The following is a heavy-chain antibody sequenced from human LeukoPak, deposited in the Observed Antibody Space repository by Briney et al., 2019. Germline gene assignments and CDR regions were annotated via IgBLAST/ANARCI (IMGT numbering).Heavy chain of an antibody. J-gene: IGHJ3*02. CDR1: GYTFTSYD. Sequence: GASVTVSCKASGYTFTSYDINWVRQATGQGLEWMGWMNPNSGNTGYAQKFQGRVTMTRNTSISTAYMELSSLRSEDTAVYYCARGQRAYYYDSSGYSDAFDIWGQGTMVTVSS. V-gene: IGHV1-8*01. D-gene: IGHD3-22*01. CDR2: MNPNSGNT. CDR3: ARGQRAYYYDSSGYSDAFDI.